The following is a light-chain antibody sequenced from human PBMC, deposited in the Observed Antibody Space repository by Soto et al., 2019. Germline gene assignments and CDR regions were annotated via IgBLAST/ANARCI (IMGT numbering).Light chain of an antibody. V-gene: IGKV3-20*01. CDR3: QQYCSACQNT. Sequence: ESAFTQYPGTLTMSPGERATLSCRASQTVTSNYLAWYQQKPGQAPRLLIHGASRRATGIPDRFSGSGSGTDFTLTISRLEAEDFAVYYCQQYCSACQNTFGHGTRLEIK. J-gene: IGKJ5*01. CDR2: GAS. CDR1: QTVTSNY.